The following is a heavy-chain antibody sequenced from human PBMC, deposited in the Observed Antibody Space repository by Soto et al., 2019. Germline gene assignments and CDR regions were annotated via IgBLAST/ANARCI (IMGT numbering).Heavy chain of an antibody. Sequence: QVQLVESGGGVVQPGRSLRLSCAASGFTFSSYGMHWVRQAPGKGLEWVAGISYDGSNKYYADSVKGRFTISRDNSKNTLYLQVNSLRAEDTAVYYCAKSVSSGWYCSDYWGQGTLVTVSS. D-gene: IGHD6-19*01. V-gene: IGHV3-30*18. CDR3: AKSVSSGWYCSDY. CDR1: GFTFSSYG. J-gene: IGHJ4*02. CDR2: ISYDGSNK.